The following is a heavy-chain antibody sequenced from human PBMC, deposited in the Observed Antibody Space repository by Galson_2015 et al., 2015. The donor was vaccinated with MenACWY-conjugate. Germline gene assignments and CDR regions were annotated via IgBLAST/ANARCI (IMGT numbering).Heavy chain of an antibody. CDR3: ARGHLKLDP. V-gene: IGHV3-7*01. CDR1: GFTFSTYW. CDR2: IKPDGSEQ. J-gene: IGHJ5*02. Sequence: SLRLSCAASGFTFSTYWMTWVRQAPGKGLEWVANIKPDGSEQYYVDSVKGRFTISRDNAKNSLFLQMNSLRVEDTAVYYCARGHLKLDPSGHGTLVTVSS.